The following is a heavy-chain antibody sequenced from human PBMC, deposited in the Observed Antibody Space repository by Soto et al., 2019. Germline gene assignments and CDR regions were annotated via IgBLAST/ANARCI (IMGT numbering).Heavy chain of an antibody. Sequence: PGGSLRLSCAASGFTFSSYAMHWVRQAPGKGLEWVAVISYDGSNKYYADSVKGRFTISRDNSKNTLYLQMNSLRAEDTAVYYCAGSSSCYVADIWGQGTMVTVSS. V-gene: IGHV3-30-3*01. D-gene: IGHD6-13*01. J-gene: IGHJ3*02. CDR2: ISYDGSNK. CDR1: GFTFSSYA. CDR3: AGSSSCYVADI.